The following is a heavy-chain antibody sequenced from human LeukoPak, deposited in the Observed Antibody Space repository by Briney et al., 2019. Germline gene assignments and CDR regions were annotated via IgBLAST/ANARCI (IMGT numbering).Heavy chain of an antibody. V-gene: IGHV3-11*01. D-gene: IGHD3-9*01. CDR2: ISSSGSTI. CDR1: GFTFSDYY. J-gene: IGHJ4*02. CDR3: AKPLTAQYYDILTGYYWSFDY. Sequence: GGSLRLSCAASGFTFSDYYMSWIRQAPGKGLEWVSYISSSGSTIYYADSVKGRFTISRDNAKNSLYLQMNSLRAEDTAVYYCAKPLTAQYYDILTGYYWSFDYWGQGTLVTVSS.